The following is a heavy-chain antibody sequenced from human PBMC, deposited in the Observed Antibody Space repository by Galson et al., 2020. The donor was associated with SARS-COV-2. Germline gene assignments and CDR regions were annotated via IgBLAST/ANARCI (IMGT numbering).Heavy chain of an antibody. D-gene: IGHD6-6*01. Sequence: SETLSLTCAVSGGSISSSNWWSWVRQPPGKGLEWIGEIYHSGNTNYNPSLKSRVTISIDTSKNQFSLELYSVTAADTAVYYWAHLGAARLYNWFDPWGQGTLVTVSS. V-gene: IGHV4-4*02. CDR3: AHLGAARLYNWFDP. J-gene: IGHJ5*02. CDR1: GGSISSSNW. CDR2: IYHSGNT.